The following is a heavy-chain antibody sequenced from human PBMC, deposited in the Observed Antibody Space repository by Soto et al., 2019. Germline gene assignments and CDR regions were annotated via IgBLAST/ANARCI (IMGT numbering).Heavy chain of an antibody. CDR3: ARGHYDVLTGYQGYNWFDP. CDR2: IWTSGTT. CDR1: GGSINSYY. V-gene: IGHV4-4*07. J-gene: IGHJ5*02. Sequence: SETLSLTCTVSGGSINSYYWTWIRQPAGKGLEWIGRIWTSGTTSYNPSLQSRVDMSVDTSRNQFSLRRISVTAADTAIYYCARGHYDVLTGYQGYNWFDPWGQGILVTVSS. D-gene: IGHD3-9*01.